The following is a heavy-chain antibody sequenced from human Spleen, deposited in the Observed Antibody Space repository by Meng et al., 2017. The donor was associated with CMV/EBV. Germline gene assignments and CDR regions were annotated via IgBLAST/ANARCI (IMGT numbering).Heavy chain of an antibody. D-gene: IGHD2-2*02. CDR3: ARDRDIVVVPAAILDY. J-gene: IGHJ4*02. V-gene: IGHV1-2*02. CDR1: GYNFTGYY. Sequence: ASVKVSCKASGYNFTGYYIHWVRQAPGQGLEWMGWINPNSGGTNYAQKFQGRITMTGDTSITTAYMELSRLRSDDMAVYHCARDRDIVVVPAAILDYWGQGTLVTVSS. CDR2: INPNSGGT.